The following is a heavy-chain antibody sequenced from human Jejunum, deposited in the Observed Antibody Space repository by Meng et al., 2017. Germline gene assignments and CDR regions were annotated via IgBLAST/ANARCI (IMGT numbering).Heavy chain of an antibody. J-gene: IGHJ4*02. CDR3: TWTTTFGRVIGK. Sequence: GESLKISCVASGFKFTDAWMSWVRQAPGKGLEWVGLIKSKGSGGSTDFAAPVKGRFTISRDDSKSTVYLQMNSLKTEDTAIYYCTWTTTFGRVIGKWGQGALVTVSS. CDR2: IKSKGSGGST. V-gene: IGHV3-15*01. D-gene: IGHD3-16*02. CDR1: GFKFTDAW.